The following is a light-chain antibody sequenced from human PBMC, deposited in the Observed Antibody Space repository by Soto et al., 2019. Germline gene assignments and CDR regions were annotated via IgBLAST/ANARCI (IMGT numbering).Light chain of an antibody. Sequence: DIQLTQSPSFLSASVGDRVTITCRASQGISSYLAWYQQKPGTAPKLLIFAASTSQNGVPSRFSGSGSGTEFTLTISSLQPEDFATYYCLHLNSYSPDTFGPGTKVDIK. J-gene: IGKJ3*01. CDR3: LHLNSYSPDT. CDR2: AAS. V-gene: IGKV1-9*01. CDR1: QGISSY.